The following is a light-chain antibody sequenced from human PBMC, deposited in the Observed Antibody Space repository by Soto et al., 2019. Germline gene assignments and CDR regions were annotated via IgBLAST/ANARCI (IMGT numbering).Light chain of an antibody. CDR1: SSDIGAYDY. CDR3: FSFTTTRTQR. CDR2: EVN. Sequence: QSLLTQPASLSGSPGQSITISCTGTSSDIGAYDYVSWFQQHPGKAPKLMISEVNNRPSGVSNRFSGSKSGNTAYLTISGLQVEDEAEYFGFSFTTTRTQRFGKGTKVTVL. J-gene: IGLJ1*01. V-gene: IGLV2-14*01.